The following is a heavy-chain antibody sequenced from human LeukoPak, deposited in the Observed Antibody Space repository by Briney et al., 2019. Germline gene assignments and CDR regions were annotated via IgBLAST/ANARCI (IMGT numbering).Heavy chain of an antibody. Sequence: PGGSLRLSCAVSGFTVSSNYMSWVRQAPGKGLEWVSVIYSGGSTYYADSVKGRFTISRDNSKNTLYLQMNSLRAEDTAVYYCARVLGFYGSGSYYGVGYFDYWGQGTLVTVSS. V-gene: IGHV3-66*01. CDR1: GFTVSSNY. D-gene: IGHD3-10*01. J-gene: IGHJ4*02. CDR3: ARVLGFYGSGSYYGVGYFDY. CDR2: IYSGGST.